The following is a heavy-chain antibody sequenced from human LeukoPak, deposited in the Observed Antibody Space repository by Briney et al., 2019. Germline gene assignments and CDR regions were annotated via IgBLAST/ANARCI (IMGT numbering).Heavy chain of an antibody. V-gene: IGHV4-34*01. CDR3: ARVGYCSVGSWCYVDY. CDR1: GGSFSGYY. Sequence: SETLSLTCAVYGGSFSGYYWSWIRQPPGKGLEWIGEINHSGSTNYNPSLKSRVTISVDTSKSQFFLKLSSVTAAVTAAYYCARVGYCSVGSWCYVDYWGQGTLVTVSS. CDR2: INHSGST. D-gene: IGHD2-15*01. J-gene: IGHJ4*02.